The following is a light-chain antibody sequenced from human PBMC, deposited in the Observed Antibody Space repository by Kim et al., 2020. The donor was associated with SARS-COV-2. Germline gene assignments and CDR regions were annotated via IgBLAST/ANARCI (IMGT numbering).Light chain of an antibody. CDR1: TIGSKK. CDR2: RDS. Sequence: ALGQQATITCRGNTIGSKKVHWDQQKPGEAPVVVIYRDSNRPSGIPVRFSGSNSGNTATLTNCRAQAGDEADYYCQVWDTSTARVFGGGTQLTVL. J-gene: IGLJ3*02. CDR3: QVWDTSTARV. V-gene: IGLV3-9*01.